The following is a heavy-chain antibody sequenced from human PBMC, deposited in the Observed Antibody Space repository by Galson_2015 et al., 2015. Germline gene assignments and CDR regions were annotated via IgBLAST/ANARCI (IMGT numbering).Heavy chain of an antibody. D-gene: IGHD3-10*01. CDR2: INPSGAAT. J-gene: IGHJ4*01. CDR3: ARERGGTYYFVY. V-gene: IGHV1-46*04. Sequence: SVKVSCKASGYTFTNYFIQWVRQAPGQGLEWVGAINPSGAATFYAQKLQGRVTMTRDTPTSTVYVELSSLGSEDTAVYYCARERGGTYYFVYSGLGSLVTVAS. CDR1: GYTFTNYF.